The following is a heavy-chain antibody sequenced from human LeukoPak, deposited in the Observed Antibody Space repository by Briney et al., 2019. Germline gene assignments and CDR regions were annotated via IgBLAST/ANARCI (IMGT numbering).Heavy chain of an antibody. CDR1: AFAFDDYA. J-gene: IGHJ6*02. V-gene: IGHV3-9*01. CDR3: AVPAMDV. Sequence: GGSLRLSCAGSAFAFDDYAMHWVRQPPGKGLEWVSGISSNSGNIDYADSVKGRFIISRDTAKNSLYLLMNSLRTEDTALYYCAVPAMDVWGQGTTVTVSS. CDR2: ISSNSGNI.